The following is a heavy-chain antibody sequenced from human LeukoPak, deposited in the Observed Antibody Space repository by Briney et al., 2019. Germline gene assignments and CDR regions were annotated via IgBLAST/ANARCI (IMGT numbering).Heavy chain of an antibody. J-gene: IGHJ5*02. CDR3: AREGHCSSTVCYDPYNWFDP. Sequence: ASEKVSCKASGYTFTSYGISWVRQAPGQGLEWMGWISGYTGNTNYAQKLQGRVTMTTDTSTSTAYMELRSLRSDDTAVYYCAREGHCSSTVCYDPYNWFDPWGQGTLVTVSS. CDR1: GYTFTSYG. D-gene: IGHD2-2*01. V-gene: IGHV1-18*01. CDR2: ISGYTGNT.